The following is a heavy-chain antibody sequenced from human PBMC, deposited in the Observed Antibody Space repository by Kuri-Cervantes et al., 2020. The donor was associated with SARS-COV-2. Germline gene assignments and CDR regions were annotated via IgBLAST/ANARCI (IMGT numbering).Heavy chain of an antibody. CDR1: GGTFSNYA. J-gene: IGHJ6*03. CDR3: ARRREITGGIYYYYYYMDV. V-gene: IGHV1-69*05. CDR2: IIPIFGTA. Sequence: SVKVSCKASGGTFSNYALSWVRQAPGQGLEWMGGIIPIFGTANYAQKFQGRVTITMDESTSTAYMELSSLRYEDTAVYYCARRREITGGIYYYYYYMDVWGKGTTVTVSS. D-gene: IGHD7-27*01.